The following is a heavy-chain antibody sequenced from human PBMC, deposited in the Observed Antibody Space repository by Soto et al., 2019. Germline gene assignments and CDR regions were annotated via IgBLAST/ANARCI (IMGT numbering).Heavy chain of an antibody. CDR2: ISYDGSNK. V-gene: IGHV3-30*18. D-gene: IGHD5-12*01. CDR1: GFTFSSYG. J-gene: IGHJ6*02. CDR3: AKDYKYSGYGAPWDYYYGMDV. Sequence: ESVGGVVQPGRSLRLSCAASGFTFSSYGMHWVRQAPGKGLEWVAVISYDGSNKYYADSVKGRFTISRDNSKNTLYLQMNSLRAEDTAVYYCAKDYKYSGYGAPWDYYYGMDVWGQGTTVTVSS.